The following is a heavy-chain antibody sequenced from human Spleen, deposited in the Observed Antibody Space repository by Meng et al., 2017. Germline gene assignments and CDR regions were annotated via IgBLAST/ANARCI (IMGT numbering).Heavy chain of an antibody. CDR1: GYTYTDYQ. CDR3: VKHSSDWSLDS. CDR2: IHPSGHP. D-gene: IGHD6-19*01. Sequence: QVHRPQSGPEVKMPGASVNVSCKASGYTYTDYQTDWVRQAPGQGLEWMGWIHPSGHPTYAQKFQGRVTMTIDTSTTTASMELRSLRSDDSALYYCVKHSSDWSLDSWGQGTLVTVSS. V-gene: IGHV1-18*01. J-gene: IGHJ4*02.